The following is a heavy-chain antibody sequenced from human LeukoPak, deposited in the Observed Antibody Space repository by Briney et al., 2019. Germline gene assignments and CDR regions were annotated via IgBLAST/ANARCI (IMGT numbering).Heavy chain of an antibody. V-gene: IGHV4-30-4*01. J-gene: IGHJ4*02. Sequence: PSQTLSLTCTVSDGSISSGDYYWSWIRQPPGKGLEWIGYIYYSGSTYYNPSLKSRVTISVDTSKNQFSLKLSSVTAADTAVYYCARVRRPDFSYEEYYFDYWGQGTLVTVSS. CDR2: IYYSGST. D-gene: IGHD2-21*02. CDR3: ARVRRPDFSYEEYYFDY. CDR1: DGSISSGDYY.